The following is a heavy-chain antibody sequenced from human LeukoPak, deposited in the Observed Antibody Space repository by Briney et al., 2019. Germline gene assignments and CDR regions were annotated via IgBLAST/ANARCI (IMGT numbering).Heavy chain of an antibody. D-gene: IGHD2-2*01. J-gene: IGHJ4*02. V-gene: IGHV4-34*01. CDR2: INHSGST. CDR1: GGSFSGYY. CDR3: ARLGQLLFLGGDY. Sequence: SETLSLTCAVYGGSFSGYYWSWIRQPPGKGLEWIGEINHSGSTNYNPSLKSRVTISVDTSKNQFSLKLTSVTAADTAVYYCARLGQLLFLGGDYWGQGTLVTISS.